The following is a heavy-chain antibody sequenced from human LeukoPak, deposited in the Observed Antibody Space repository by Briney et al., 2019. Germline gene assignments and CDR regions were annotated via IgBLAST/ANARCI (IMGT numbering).Heavy chain of an antibody. J-gene: IGHJ4*02. CDR1: GFTFSSYA. V-gene: IGHV3-23*01. D-gene: IGHD3-22*01. Sequence: GGSLRLSCAASGFTFSSYAMSWVRQAPGKGLEWVSGISTSGGSSSYADSVKGRFTISRDNPRNTLYMQMNSLRAEDTALYYRAIMHPYYDGSGYWVQWGQGTLVTVSS. CDR2: ISTSGGSS. CDR3: AIMHPYYDGSGYWVQ.